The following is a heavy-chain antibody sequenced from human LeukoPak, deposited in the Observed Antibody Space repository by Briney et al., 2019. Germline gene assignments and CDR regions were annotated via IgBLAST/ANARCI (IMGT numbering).Heavy chain of an antibody. J-gene: IGHJ4*02. CDR1: DYTFTNYG. D-gene: IGHD3-22*01. CDR2: ISAYNGNT. CDR3: ARDYYDSSGYYYVFAY. Sequence: ASVKVSSTASDYTFTNYGISWVRQAPGQGLGWMGWISAYNGNTNQAQTLQGRVTMTTDTSTRTAYMELRSLRSDDTAVYYCARDYYDSSGYYYVFAYWGQGTLVTVSS. V-gene: IGHV1-18*01.